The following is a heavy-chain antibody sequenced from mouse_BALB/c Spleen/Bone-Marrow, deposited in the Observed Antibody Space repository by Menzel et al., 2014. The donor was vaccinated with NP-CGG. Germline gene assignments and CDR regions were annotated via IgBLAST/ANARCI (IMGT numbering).Heavy chain of an antibody. CDR2: IDPANGNT. V-gene: IGHV14-3*02. CDR1: GFNIKDTY. CDR3: AMYYYGSSLFAY. D-gene: IGHD1-1*01. J-gene: IGHJ3*01. Sequence: EVKLMESGAELVKPGASVKLSCTASGFNIKDTYMHWVKQRPEQGLEWIGRIDPANGNTKYDPKFQGKATITADTSSNTAYLQLSSPTSEDTAVYYCAMYYYGSSLFAYWGQGTLVTVSA.